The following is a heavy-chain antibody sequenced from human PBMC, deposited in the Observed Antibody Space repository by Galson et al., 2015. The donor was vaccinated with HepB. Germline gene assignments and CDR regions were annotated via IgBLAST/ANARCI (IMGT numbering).Heavy chain of an antibody. CDR1: GGSFSGYC. CDR2: INHSGSA. D-gene: IGHD6-19*01. Sequence: LSLTCAVYGGSFSGYCWTWIRQSPGKGLEWIGEINHSGSANYKSSLKSRVSISVDTSKNQFSLKLSSVTAADTGVYYCARGPQWQVNYYYAVDVWGQGTTVTVSS. V-gene: IGHV4-34*01. J-gene: IGHJ6*02. CDR3: ARGPQWQVNYYYAVDV.